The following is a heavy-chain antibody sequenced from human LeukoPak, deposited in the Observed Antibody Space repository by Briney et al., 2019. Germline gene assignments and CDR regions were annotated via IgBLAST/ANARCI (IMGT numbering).Heavy chain of an antibody. V-gene: IGHV1-2*02. CDR1: GYTFTSYG. CDR3: ASSRTGYCSGGSCYGWFDP. J-gene: IGHJ5*02. D-gene: IGHD2-15*01. Sequence: RASVKVSCKASGYTFTSYGISWVRQAPGQGLEWMGWINPNSGGTNYAQKFQGRVTMTRDTSISTAYMELSRLRSDDTAVYYCASSRTGYCSGGSCYGWFDPWGQGTLVTVSS. CDR2: INPNSGGT.